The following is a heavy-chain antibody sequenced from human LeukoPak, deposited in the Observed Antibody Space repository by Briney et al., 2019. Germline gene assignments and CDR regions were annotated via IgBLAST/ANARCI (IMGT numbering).Heavy chain of an antibody. CDR1: GYTFTSYG. D-gene: IGHD1-7*01. CDR3: ARGAWTYARTDY. Sequence: GASVKVSCKASGYTFTSYGISWVRQAPGQGLEWMGWITYNGNTNYAQKLQGRVTMTTDTSTSTAYMGLRSLRSDDTAVYYCARGAWTYARTDYWGQGTLVTVSS. V-gene: IGHV1-18*01. J-gene: IGHJ4*02. CDR2: ITYNGNT.